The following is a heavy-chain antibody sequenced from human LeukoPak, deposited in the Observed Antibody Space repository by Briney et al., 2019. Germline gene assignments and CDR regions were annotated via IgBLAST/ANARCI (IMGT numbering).Heavy chain of an antibody. V-gene: IGHV1-8*03. D-gene: IGHD3-22*01. J-gene: IGHJ4*02. CDR1: GYTFTSYD. Sequence: GASVKVSCKASGYTFTSYDINWVRQATGQGLEWRGWMNPNSGNTGYAQKFQGRVTITRNTSISTAYMELSSLRSEDTAVYYCARLTYYYDSSGYYFDYWGQGTLVTVSS. CDR3: ARLTYYYDSSGYYFDY. CDR2: MNPNSGNT.